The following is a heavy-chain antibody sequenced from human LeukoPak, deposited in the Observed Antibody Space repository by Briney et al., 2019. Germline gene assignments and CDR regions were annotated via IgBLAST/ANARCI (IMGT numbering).Heavy chain of an antibody. Sequence: ASVKVSCKTSGYTFTAYYIHWVRQARGQGLEWLGWINPNNAATKLTQKFQGRVTMTRDTSISTAYMELTRLRSDDTAVYYCARDWSAVPGGARDYHYYYMDVWGTGTTVTVSS. D-gene: IGHD2-21*01. J-gene: IGHJ6*03. CDR3: ARDWSAVPGGARDYHYYYMDV. V-gene: IGHV1-2*02. CDR2: INPNNAAT. CDR1: GYTFTAYY.